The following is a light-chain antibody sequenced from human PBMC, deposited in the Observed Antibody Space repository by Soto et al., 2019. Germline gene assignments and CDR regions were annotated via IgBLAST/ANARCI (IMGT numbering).Light chain of an antibody. Sequence: QSALTQPASVSGSPGQSITISCTGTSSDVGSDNVVSWYQHFPGKAPQLMIYEGFKRPSGVSSRFSGSKSGNTASLTISGLQAEDEAEHYCCSHAGSDTYVFGTGTKLTVL. CDR2: EGF. CDR3: CSHAGSDTYV. J-gene: IGLJ1*01. V-gene: IGLV2-23*01. CDR1: SSDVGSDNV.